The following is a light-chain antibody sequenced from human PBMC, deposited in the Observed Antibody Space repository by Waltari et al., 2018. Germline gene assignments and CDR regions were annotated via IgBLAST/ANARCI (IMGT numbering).Light chain of an antibody. Sequence: EIVMTQSPATLSVSPGERAALSCRASQSVSSNLAWYQQKPGQAPRLLIYGASTRATDIPARFSGSGSVTEFTLTISSLQSEDFALYYCQQYKNWPTFGQGTKVEIK. V-gene: IGKV3D-15*01. CDR3: QQYKNWPT. CDR1: QSVSSN. CDR2: GAS. J-gene: IGKJ1*01.